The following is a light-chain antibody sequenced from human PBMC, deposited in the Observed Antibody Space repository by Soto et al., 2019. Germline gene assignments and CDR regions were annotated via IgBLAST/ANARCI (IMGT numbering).Light chain of an antibody. V-gene: IGLV1-40*01. CDR1: SSNIGAGYD. J-gene: IGLJ2*01. Sequence: QSVLTQPPSVSGAPGQRVTISCTGSSSNIGAGYDVHWYQQLPGTAPKLLIYGNNNQPSGVPDRFSGSKSGTSASLAITGLQAEDEADYYCQSYDSSLSVVFGGGTK. CDR3: QSYDSSLSVV. CDR2: GNN.